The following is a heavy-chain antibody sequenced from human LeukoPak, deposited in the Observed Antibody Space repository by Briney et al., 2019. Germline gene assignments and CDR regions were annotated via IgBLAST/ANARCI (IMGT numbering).Heavy chain of an antibody. V-gene: IGHV3-21*01. CDR1: AFTFSSYS. Sequence: GGSLRLSCAASAFTFSSYSMKWVRQAPGKGLEWVSSISSTSSYIYYADSVKGRFTISRDNAKNSLYLQMNSLRAEDTAVYYCARDRGITGTWDAFDIWGQGTMVTVSS. CDR2: ISSTSSYI. D-gene: IGHD1/OR15-1a*01. CDR3: ARDRGITGTWDAFDI. J-gene: IGHJ3*02.